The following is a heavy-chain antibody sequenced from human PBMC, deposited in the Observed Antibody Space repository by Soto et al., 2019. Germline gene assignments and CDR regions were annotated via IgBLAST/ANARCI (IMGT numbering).Heavy chain of an antibody. J-gene: IGHJ3*01. CDR3: ARGLTRFGESPDPCDV. V-gene: IGHV1-18*01. CDR2: ISGYNGNT. D-gene: IGHD3-10*01. Sequence: ASVKVSCEASGYEFDNYGISWVRQAPGQGLEWMGWISGYNGNTNSAENFHGRVTMTRDTSTRIAYMELKSLRSDDTAVYYCARGLTRFGESPDPCDVWGQGTMVTVSS. CDR1: GYEFDNYG.